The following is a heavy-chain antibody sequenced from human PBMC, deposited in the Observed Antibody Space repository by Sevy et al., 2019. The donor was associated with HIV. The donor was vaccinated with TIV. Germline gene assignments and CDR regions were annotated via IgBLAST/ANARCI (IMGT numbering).Heavy chain of an antibody. V-gene: IGHV3-33*01. CDR2: IWSDGAYQ. Sequence: GGSLRLSCAATGFTFSNYAMHWVRQAPGKGMEWVAIIWSDGAYQYHGDSVKGRFTISRDNSKNTLYLPMNTVRVEDTAVYYCARGGYYYDNAAYYALDSWGQGPLVTVSS. J-gene: IGHJ4*02. CDR3: ARGGYYYDNAAYYALDS. D-gene: IGHD3-22*01. CDR1: GFTFSNYA.